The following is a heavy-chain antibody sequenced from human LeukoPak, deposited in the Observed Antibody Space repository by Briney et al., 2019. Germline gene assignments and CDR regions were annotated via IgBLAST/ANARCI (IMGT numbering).Heavy chain of an antibody. D-gene: IGHD3/OR15-3a*01. J-gene: IGHJ4*02. CDR2: MNPNSGNT. CDR1: GYTFTSDD. Sequence: ASVKVSCKASGYTFTSDDINWVRQATGQGLEWMGWMNPNSGNTGYAQKFQGRVTMTRNTSISTAYMELSSLRSEDTAVYYCARGYPLDWNYFDYWGQGTLVTVSS. CDR3: ARGYPLDWNYFDY. V-gene: IGHV1-8*01.